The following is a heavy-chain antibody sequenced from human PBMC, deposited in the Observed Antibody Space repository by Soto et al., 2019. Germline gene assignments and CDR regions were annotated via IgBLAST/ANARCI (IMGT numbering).Heavy chain of an antibody. V-gene: IGHV3-30*18. D-gene: IGHD3-3*01. CDR1: GFTFSSYG. CDR2: ISYDGSNK. Sequence: QVQLVESGGGVVQPGRSLRLSCAASGFTFSSYGMHWVRQAPGKGLEWVAVISYDGSNKYYADSVKGRFTISRDNSKNTLYLQMNSLRAEDTAVYYCAKEGVTIFGVVIDYGMDVWGQGTTVTVSS. CDR3: AKEGVTIFGVVIDYGMDV. J-gene: IGHJ6*02.